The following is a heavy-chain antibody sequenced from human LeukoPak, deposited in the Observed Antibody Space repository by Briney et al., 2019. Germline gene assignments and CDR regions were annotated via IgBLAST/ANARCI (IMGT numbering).Heavy chain of an antibody. Sequence: VASGKVSCKAAGGTFSSYAISWVRHAPGQGLEWMGGIIPIFVTANYEQKFQGKVTITADESTSTAYMELRSPRSEDTAVYCCARWGRENWFDPWGQGTLVTVSS. J-gene: IGHJ5*02. CDR3: ARWGRENWFDP. CDR2: IIPIFVTA. CDR1: GGTFSSYA. D-gene: IGHD3-16*01. V-gene: IGHV1-69*13.